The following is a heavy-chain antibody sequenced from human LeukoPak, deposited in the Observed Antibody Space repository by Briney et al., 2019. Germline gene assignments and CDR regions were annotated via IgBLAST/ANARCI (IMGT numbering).Heavy chain of an antibody. V-gene: IGHV3-30*02. CDR3: VADFWADKDY. J-gene: IGHJ4*02. CDR1: GLSLTNFGFG. D-gene: IGHD3-3*01. Sequence: QSGGSLRPSCAASGLSLTNFGFGMHWIRQAPGKGLEWVAFLWNTGINKNYADSVQGRFTISRDNSKNTLFLDMNSLRTDDTGVYYCVADFWADKDYWGQGTLVTVSS. CDR2: LWNTGINK.